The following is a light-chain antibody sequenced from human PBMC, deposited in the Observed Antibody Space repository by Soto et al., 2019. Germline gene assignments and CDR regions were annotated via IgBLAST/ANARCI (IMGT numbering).Light chain of an antibody. V-gene: IGLV1-51*01. CDR3: GTWDSSLSAYV. CDR2: DNN. CDR1: SSNIGNNY. Sequence: SVLPQPPSLSAAPGQKVTISCSGSSSNIGNNYVSWYQHLPGTAPKLLIYDNNKRPSGIPDRFSGSKSGTSATLGITGLQTGDEADYYCGTWDSSLSAYVFGTGTKVTVL. J-gene: IGLJ1*01.